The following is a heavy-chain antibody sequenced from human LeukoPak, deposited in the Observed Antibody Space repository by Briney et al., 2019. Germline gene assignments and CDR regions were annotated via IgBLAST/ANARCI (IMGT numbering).Heavy chain of an antibody. CDR1: GFTFSSYS. Sequence: GGSLRLSCAASGFTFSSYSMNWVRQAPGKGLEWVSYISRSSSTIYYADSVKGRFTISRDNAKNSLHLQMNSLRAEDTAVYYCARDIVTYYYDSSGPPDAFDIWGRGTMVTVSS. J-gene: IGHJ3*02. D-gene: IGHD3-22*01. CDR2: ISRSSSTI. V-gene: IGHV3-48*01. CDR3: ARDIVTYYYDSSGPPDAFDI.